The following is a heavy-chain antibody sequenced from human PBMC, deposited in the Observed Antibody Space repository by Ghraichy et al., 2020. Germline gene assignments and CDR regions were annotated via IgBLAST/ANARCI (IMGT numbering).Heavy chain of an antibody. D-gene: IGHD2-21*01. J-gene: IGHJ2*01. CDR2: IYYSGST. CDR1: GGSISSYY. V-gene: IGHV4-59*01. CDR3: ANHGDSDWYFDL. Sequence: SQTLSLTCTVSGGSISSYYWSWIRQPPGKGLEWIGYIYYSGSTNYNPSLKSRVTISVDTSKNQFSLKLSSVTAADTAVYYCANHGDSDWYFDLWGRGTLVTVSS.